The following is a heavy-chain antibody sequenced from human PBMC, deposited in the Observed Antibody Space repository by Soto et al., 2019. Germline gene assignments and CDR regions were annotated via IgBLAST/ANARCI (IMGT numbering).Heavy chain of an antibody. Sequence: AGGSLRLSCAASGFPFSSYAMSWVRQAPVKGLEWVPAISGSGGSTYYADSVKGRFTISRDNSKNTLYLQMNSLRAEDTAVYYCARGVVVAATPPFDYWGQGTLVTVS. CDR2: ISGSGGST. J-gene: IGHJ4*02. D-gene: IGHD2-15*01. CDR1: GFPFSSYA. V-gene: IGHV3-23*01. CDR3: ARGVVVAATPPFDY.